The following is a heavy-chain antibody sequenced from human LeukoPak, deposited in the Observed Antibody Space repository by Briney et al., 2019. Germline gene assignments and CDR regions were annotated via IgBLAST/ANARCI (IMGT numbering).Heavy chain of an antibody. CDR2: IDPSGGST. D-gene: IGHD2-15*01. Sequence: ASVNVSCKASRYTFTNYYMHWVRQAPGQGLAWMGIIDPSGGSTTYSQKFQGRVTMTRDTSTSTVYMDLSGLGSEDTAVYYCARGIIGYYFDYWGQGTLVTVPS. CDR3: ARGIIGYYFDY. J-gene: IGHJ4*02. V-gene: IGHV1-46*01. CDR1: RYTFTNYY.